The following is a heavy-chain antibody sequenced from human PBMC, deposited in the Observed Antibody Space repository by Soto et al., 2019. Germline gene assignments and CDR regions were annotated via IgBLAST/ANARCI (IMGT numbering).Heavy chain of an antibody. CDR2: IIPILGIA. CDR3: ARGNSSSWYSAFDI. Sequence: QVQLVQSGAEVKKPGSSVKVSCKASGGTFSSYTISWVRQAPGQGLEWMGRIIPILGIANYAQKFQGRVTITADKSTSTAYVAMSSLRADDTAVYYCARGNSSSWYSAFDIWGQGTIVTVSS. D-gene: IGHD6-13*01. V-gene: IGHV1-69*02. J-gene: IGHJ3*02. CDR1: GGTFSSYT.